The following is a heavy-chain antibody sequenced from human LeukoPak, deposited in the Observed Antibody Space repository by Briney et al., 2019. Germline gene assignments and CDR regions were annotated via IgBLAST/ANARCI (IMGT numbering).Heavy chain of an antibody. D-gene: IGHD4-17*01. V-gene: IGHV1-69*04. CDR2: IIPILGIA. CDR3: ATNDYGDSFDY. Sequence: SVKVSCKASGGTFSSYAISWVRQAPGQGLEWMGRIIPILGIANYAQKFQGRVTITADKSTSTAYMELSSLRSEDTAVYYCATNDYGDSFDYWGQGTLVTVSS. J-gene: IGHJ4*02. CDR1: GGTFSSYA.